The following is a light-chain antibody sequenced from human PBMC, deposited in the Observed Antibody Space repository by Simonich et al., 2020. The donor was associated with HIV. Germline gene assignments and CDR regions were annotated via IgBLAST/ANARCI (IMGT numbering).Light chain of an antibody. CDR2: AAS. CDR1: KGISNS. V-gene: IGKV1-NL1*01. Sequence: DIQMTQSPSSLSASVGDRVTITCRASKGISNSLAWYQQKPGTAPKVLLYAASRLEIGVPSRFSGSGSGTDYTLTISSLQAEDVAVYYCQQYHSIPPTFGQGTKVEI. CDR3: QQYHSIPPT. J-gene: IGKJ1*01.